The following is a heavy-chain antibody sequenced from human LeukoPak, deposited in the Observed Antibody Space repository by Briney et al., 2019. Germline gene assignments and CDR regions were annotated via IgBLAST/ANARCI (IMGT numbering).Heavy chain of an antibody. Sequence: ASVKVSCKASGYTFTSYYMHWVRQAPGQGLEWMGTINPSGGSTSYAQKLQGRVTMTTDTSTSTAYMELRSLRSDDTAVYYCARKWPNYYYGMDVWGQGTTVTVSS. D-gene: IGHD2-8*01. J-gene: IGHJ6*02. CDR3: ARKWPNYYYGMDV. V-gene: IGHV1-46*01. CDR2: INPSGGST. CDR1: GYTFTSYY.